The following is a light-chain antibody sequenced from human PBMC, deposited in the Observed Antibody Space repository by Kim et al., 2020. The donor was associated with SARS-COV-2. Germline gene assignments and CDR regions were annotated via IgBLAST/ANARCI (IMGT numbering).Light chain of an antibody. CDR3: QHYSNSLWT. CDR2: RAS. J-gene: IGKJ1*01. V-gene: IGKV3-20*01. CDR1: QSVSSNS. Sequence: SPGERATPSCRASQSVSSNSLAWYQQKPGQAPRLLIYRASNRATGIPDRFSGSGSATDFTLTISRLEPEDFAVYYCQHYSNSLWTFGQGTKVDIK.